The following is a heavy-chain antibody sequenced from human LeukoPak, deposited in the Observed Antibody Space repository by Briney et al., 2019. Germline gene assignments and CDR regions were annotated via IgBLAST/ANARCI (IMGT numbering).Heavy chain of an antibody. CDR2: ISTSGST. CDR1: GGSISSSSYY. D-gene: IGHD6-13*01. J-gene: IGHJ5*02. V-gene: IGHV4-39*07. CDR3: ARMGHGSSSWYISWFDP. Sequence: PSETLSLTCTVSGGSISSSSYYWGWIRQPPGKGLEWIGRISTSGSTDYNPSLKSRVTISVDTSKNQFSLKLSSVTAADTAVYYCARMGHGSSSWYISWFDPWGQGTLVTVSS.